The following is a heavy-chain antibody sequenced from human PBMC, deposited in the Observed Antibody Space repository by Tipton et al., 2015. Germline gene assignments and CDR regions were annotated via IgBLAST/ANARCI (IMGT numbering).Heavy chain of an antibody. D-gene: IGHD6-19*01. CDR1: GYSISSSSYY. J-gene: IGHJ3*02. CDR2: IYYSGST. Sequence: TLSLTCDVSGYSISSSSYYWVWLRQPPGMGLECIGTIYYSGSTYYNPSLKSRVTISVDTSKNQFSLKLSSVTAADTAVYYCARQSGESSGWPSAFDIWGQGTMVTVSS. V-gene: IGHV4-39*01. CDR3: ARQSGESSGWPSAFDI.